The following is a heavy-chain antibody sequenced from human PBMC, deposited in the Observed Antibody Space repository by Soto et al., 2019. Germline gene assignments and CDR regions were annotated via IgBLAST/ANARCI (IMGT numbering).Heavy chain of an antibody. J-gene: IGHJ4*02. D-gene: IGHD6-6*01. Sequence: QITLKESGPTLVKPTQTLTLTCTFSGFSLNSSGVGVGWIRQPQGKALEWFVLIYWNDEMHYSPSLKSRLTITEDASKHQVVLTVTNMDPVDTATYYCAHRRFAKYSSLPADFDYWGQGILVTVSS. CDR2: IYWNDEM. V-gene: IGHV2-5*01. CDR1: GFSLNSSGVG. CDR3: AHRRFAKYSSLPADFDY.